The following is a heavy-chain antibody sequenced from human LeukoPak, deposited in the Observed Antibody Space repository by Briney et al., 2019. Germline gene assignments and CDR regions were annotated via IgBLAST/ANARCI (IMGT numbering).Heavy chain of an antibody. CDR2: ISNDGGGT. J-gene: IGHJ5*02. D-gene: IGHD3-22*01. Sequence: GGTLRLSCAASGFIFNNFGLVWVRQAPGKGLEWVSAISNDGGGTTYADFVKGRFTISRDNSKNTLFLQMNSLRADDTALYYCAKGSSGYFLDLWGQGTLVTVSS. V-gene: IGHV3-23*01. CDR3: AKGSSGYFLDL. CDR1: GFIFNNFG.